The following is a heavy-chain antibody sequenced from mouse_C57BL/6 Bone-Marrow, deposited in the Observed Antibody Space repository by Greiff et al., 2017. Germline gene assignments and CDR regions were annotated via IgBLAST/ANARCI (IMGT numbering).Heavy chain of an antibody. Sequence: EVKLLQSGGGLVQPGGSLKLSCAASGIDFSRYWMSWVRRAPGKGLEWIGEINPDSSTINYAPSIKDKFIISRDNTKNTLYLQMSKVRSEDTAYYYCARKGIYDDYDDFLYYYAMDYWGQGTSVTVSS. V-gene: IGHV4-1*01. CDR3: ARKGIYDDYDDFLYYYAMDY. J-gene: IGHJ4*01. CDR1: GIDFSRYW. CDR2: INPDSSTI. D-gene: IGHD2-4*01.